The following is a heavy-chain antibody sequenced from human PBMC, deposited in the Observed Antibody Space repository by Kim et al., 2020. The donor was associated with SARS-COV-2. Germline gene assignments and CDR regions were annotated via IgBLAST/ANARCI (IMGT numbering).Heavy chain of an antibody. V-gene: IGHV4-59*01. J-gene: IGHJ4*02. CDR1: GGSISTFY. CDR3: ARGFGGWYYLDY. D-gene: IGHD6-19*01. Sequence: SETLSLTCTVSGGSISTFYWNWIRLSPGKGLEWIGYIYYTGSTTYNPSLKSRVTISVDTSKNQFSLRLSSVTASDTAVYYCARGFGGWYYLDYWGQGALDTVSS. CDR2: IYYTGST.